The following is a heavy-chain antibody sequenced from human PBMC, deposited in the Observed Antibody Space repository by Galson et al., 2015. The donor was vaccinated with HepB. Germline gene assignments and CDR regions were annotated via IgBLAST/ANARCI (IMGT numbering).Heavy chain of an antibody. CDR2: ISSSSSYI. V-gene: IGHV3-21*01. J-gene: IGHJ3*02. CDR1: GFTFSSYS. CDR3: ARDLGTGWELLPSNAFDI. D-gene: IGHD1-26*01. Sequence: SLRLSCAASGFTFSSYSMNWVRQAPGKGLEWVSSISSSSSYIYYADSVKGRFTISRDNAKNSLYLQMNSLRAEDTAVYYCARDLGTGWELLPSNAFDIWGRGTMVTVSS.